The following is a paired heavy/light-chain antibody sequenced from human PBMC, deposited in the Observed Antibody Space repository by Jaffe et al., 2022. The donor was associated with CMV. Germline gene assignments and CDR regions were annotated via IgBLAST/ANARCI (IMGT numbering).Heavy chain of an antibody. CDR1: GDSVSSNSAA. D-gene: IGHD6-6*01. CDR3: ARAPIAARTGYYYYYYGMDV. J-gene: IGHJ6*02. V-gene: IGHV6-1*01. Sequence: QVQLQQSGPGLVKPSQTLSLTCAISGDSVSSNSAAWNWIRQSPSRGLEWLGRTYYRSKWYNDYAVSVKSRITINPDTSKNQFSLQLNSVTPEDTAVYYCARAPIAARTGYYYYYYGMDVWGQGTTVTVSS. CDR2: TYYRSKWYN.
Light chain of an antibody. CDR1: QGISSW. CDR3: QQANSFLWT. V-gene: IGKV1-12*01. J-gene: IGKJ1*01. CDR2: AAS. Sequence: DIQMTQSPSSVSASVGDRVTITCRASQGISSWLAWYQQKPGKAPKLLIYAASSLQSGVPSRFSGSGSGTDFTLTISSLQPEDFATYYCQQANSFLWTFGQGTKVEIK.